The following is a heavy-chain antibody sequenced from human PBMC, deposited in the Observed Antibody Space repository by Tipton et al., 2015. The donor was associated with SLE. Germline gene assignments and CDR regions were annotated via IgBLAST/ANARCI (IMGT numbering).Heavy chain of an antibody. V-gene: IGHV4-34*01. CDR3: ARLGSGDWFDP. Sequence: TLSLTCAVYGGSFSGYYWSWIRQPPGKGLEWIGEINHSGSTNYNPSLKSRVTISVDTSKNQFSLKLSSVTAADTAVYYCARLGSGDWFDPWGQGTLVTVSS. D-gene: IGHD2-15*01. J-gene: IGHJ5*02. CDR2: INHSGST. CDR1: GGSFSGYY.